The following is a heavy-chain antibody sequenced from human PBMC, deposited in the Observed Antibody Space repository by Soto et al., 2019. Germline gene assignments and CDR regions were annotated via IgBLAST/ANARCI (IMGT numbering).Heavy chain of an antibody. J-gene: IGHJ3*02. CDR2: IYHSGST. Sequence: SETLSLTCAVSGGSISSSNWWSWVRQPPGKGLEWIGEIYHSGSTNYNPSLKSRVTISVDKSKNQFSLKLSSVTAADTAVYYCARDERYFDWLLGAFDIWGQGTMVTVSS. D-gene: IGHD3-9*01. CDR1: GGSISSSNW. CDR3: ARDERYFDWLLGAFDI. V-gene: IGHV4-4*02.